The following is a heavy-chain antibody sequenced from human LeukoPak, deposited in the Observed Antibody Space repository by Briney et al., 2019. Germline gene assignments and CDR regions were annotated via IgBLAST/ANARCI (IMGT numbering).Heavy chain of an antibody. CDR3: ARVGAYSGSHFPRSPSLASFDY. Sequence: PGGSLRLSCAASGFTFSSFAMHWVRQAPGKGLEWVAAISYNGGDTFHAESVKGRFTISRDNSRTTLFLQMNTLRPEDTAVYHCARVGAYSGSHFPRSPSLASFDYWGQGTLVTVSS. CDR2: ISYNGGDT. D-gene: IGHD1-26*01. V-gene: IGHV3-30*01. J-gene: IGHJ4*02. CDR1: GFTFSSFA.